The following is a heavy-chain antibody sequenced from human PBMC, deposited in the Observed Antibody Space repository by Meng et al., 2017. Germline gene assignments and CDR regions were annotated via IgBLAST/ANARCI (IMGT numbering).Heavy chain of an antibody. CDR1: GGSISSGSYF. J-gene: IGHJ6*02. V-gene: IGHV4-61*02. CDR3: ARTGSCTSTSCYDYFYGLDV. D-gene: IGHD2-2*01. Sequence: SETLSLTCTVSGGSISSGSYFWSWIRQPAGKGLEWIGRIYTSESTNYNPSLKSRVTISVDTSKNQFSLRLSSVTAADTAVYYCARTGSCTSTSCYDYFYGLDVWGQETTVTVSS. CDR2: IYTSEST.